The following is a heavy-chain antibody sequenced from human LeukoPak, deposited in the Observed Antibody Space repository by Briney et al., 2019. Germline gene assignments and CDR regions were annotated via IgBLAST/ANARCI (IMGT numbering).Heavy chain of an antibody. Sequence: GGSLTLSCAASGFTSSSYWMSWVRQAPGQGLEWVANINQDARETNYVDSVKGRFIISRDNAKNSVYLQMNTLRVEDTARYYCARQWRSFDYWGQGALVTVSS. J-gene: IGHJ4*02. V-gene: IGHV3-7*01. CDR1: GFTSSSYW. CDR3: ARQWRSFDY. D-gene: IGHD6-19*01. CDR2: INQDARET.